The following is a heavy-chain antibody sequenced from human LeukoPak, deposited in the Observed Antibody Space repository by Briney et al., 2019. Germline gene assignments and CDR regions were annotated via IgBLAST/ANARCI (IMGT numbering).Heavy chain of an antibody. V-gene: IGHV4-30-4*01. CDR2: IYYSGST. CDR1: GGSISSGDYY. D-gene: IGHD6-19*01. CDR3: ARVGVVGKYSSGWYRLDY. J-gene: IGHJ4*02. Sequence: PSQTLSLTCTVSGGSISSGDYYWSWIRQPPGKGLEWIGYIYYSGSTYYNPSLKSRVTISVDTSKNQFSLKLSSVTAADTAVYYCARVGVVGKYSSGWYRLDYWGQGTLVTVSS.